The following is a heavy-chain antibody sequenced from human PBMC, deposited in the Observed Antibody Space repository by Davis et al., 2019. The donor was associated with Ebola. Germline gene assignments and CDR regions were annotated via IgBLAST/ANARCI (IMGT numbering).Heavy chain of an antibody. V-gene: IGHV3-74*01. J-gene: IGHJ4*02. CDR1: GFTFSNYW. Sequence: GESLKISCAASGFTFSNYWMHWVRQAPGKGLVWVSRIYSDGSSTSYADSVKGRFTISRDNAKNSLYLQMNSLRAEDTAVYYCARGIGEDWGQGTLVTVSS. D-gene: IGHD2-21*01. CDR3: ARGIGED. CDR2: IYSDGSST.